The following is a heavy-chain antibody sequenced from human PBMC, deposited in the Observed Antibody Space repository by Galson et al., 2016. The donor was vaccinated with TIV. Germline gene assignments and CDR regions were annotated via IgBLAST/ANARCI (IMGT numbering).Heavy chain of an antibody. Sequence: SVKVSCKASGGTFSTSVFNWLRQAPGQGLEWMGVINPLFGTANYAQTFQGRLTITADESTSSAYMEMSSLRSEDTAVYYCATDRNTAVETYSYYYGMDVWGQGTTVTVSS. CDR2: INPLFGTA. D-gene: IGHD5-18*01. V-gene: IGHV1-69*13. CDR1: GGTFSTSV. CDR3: ATDRNTAVETYSYYYGMDV. J-gene: IGHJ6*02.